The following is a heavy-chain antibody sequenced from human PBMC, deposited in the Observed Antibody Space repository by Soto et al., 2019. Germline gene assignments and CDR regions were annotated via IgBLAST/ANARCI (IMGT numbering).Heavy chain of an antibody. V-gene: IGHV4-30-4*01. CDR1: GSSISDEYH. CDR2: ISYTGTT. D-gene: IGHD4-17*01. Sequence: QVQLQKSGPGLVKPSQTLSLTCTVSGSSISDEYHWTWIRQSPAKGLEWIGYISYTGTTYYNPSLKSRVTISGDTSKNQFSLRMASVTAADTAVYYCARQPTVTTTRRFFDSWGQGSLVTVSS. CDR3: ARQPTVTTTRRFFDS. J-gene: IGHJ4*02.